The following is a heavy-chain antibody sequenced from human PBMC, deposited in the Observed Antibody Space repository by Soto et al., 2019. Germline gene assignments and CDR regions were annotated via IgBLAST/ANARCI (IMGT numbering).Heavy chain of an antibody. D-gene: IGHD6-19*01. J-gene: IGHJ4*02. CDR1: GGSFSGYY. CDR2: INHSGRT. V-gene: IGHV4-34*01. CDR3: ARESKKRYSSSPPFDY. Sequence: SSETLSLTCAVYGGSFSGYYWTWIRQPPGKGLEWIGEINHSGRTNYNPSLKSRVTISLDTSQNQFSLKLSSVTAAHTAVYYCARESKKRYSSSPPFDYWGQGTLVTVSS.